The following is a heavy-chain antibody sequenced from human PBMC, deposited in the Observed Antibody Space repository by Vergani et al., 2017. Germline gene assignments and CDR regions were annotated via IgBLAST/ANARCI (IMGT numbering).Heavy chain of an antibody. Sequence: QVQLQESGPGLVKPSETLSLTCSVSGDSMNTYYWTWIRQPPGKGLEWIGYIYDSGDTKYNPSLKSRVTMSLDTSKNQFSRKLYSVTAADTAVCYCARGALLWLRQNDSWGQGTLVTVSS. CDR3: ARGALLWLRQNDS. CDR1: GDSMNTYY. V-gene: IGHV4-59*01. J-gene: IGHJ4*02. CDR2: IYDSGDT. D-gene: IGHD2-21*01.